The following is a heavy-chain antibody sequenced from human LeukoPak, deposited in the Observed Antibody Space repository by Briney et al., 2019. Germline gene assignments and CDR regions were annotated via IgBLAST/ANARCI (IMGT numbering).Heavy chain of an antibody. CDR1: GFTFSDYY. CDR3: ARASFGYYDSSGYYFDY. J-gene: IGHJ4*02. CDR2: ISSSGSII. V-gene: IGHV3-11*01. D-gene: IGHD3-22*01. Sequence: GGSLRLSCAASGFTFSDYYMSWIRQAPGKGLEWLLYISSSGSIIYYADSVKGRFTISRDNAKHSLFLQMNSLRAEDTAVYYCARASFGYYDSSGYYFDYWGQGTQVTVSS.